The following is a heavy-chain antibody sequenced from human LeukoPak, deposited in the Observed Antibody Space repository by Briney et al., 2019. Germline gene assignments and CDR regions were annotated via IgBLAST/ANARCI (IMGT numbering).Heavy chain of an antibody. V-gene: IGHV3-30*01. CDR1: GFTFSSYA. D-gene: IGHD2-2*01. J-gene: IGHJ6*03. CDR2: ISYDGSNK. Sequence: GGSLRLSCAASGFTFSSYAMHWVRQAPGKGLEWVAVISYDGSNKYYADSVKGRFTISRDNSKHTLYLQMNSLRAEDTAVYYCARDLGCSSTSCYSHYYYYMDVWGKGTTVTVSS. CDR3: ARDLGCSSTSCYSHYYYYMDV.